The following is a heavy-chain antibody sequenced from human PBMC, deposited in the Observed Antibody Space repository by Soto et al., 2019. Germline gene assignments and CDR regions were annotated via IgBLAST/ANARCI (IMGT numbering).Heavy chain of an antibody. CDR2: IYYSGST. V-gene: IGHV4-59*01. Sequence: QVQLQESGPGLVKPSETLSLTCTVSGGSISSYYWSWIRQPPGKGLEWIGYIYYSGSTNYNPSLKSRVTISVDTSKNQFSLKLSSVTAADTAVYYCARETLGRFDPWGQGTLVTVSS. D-gene: IGHD3-16*01. CDR3: ARETLGRFDP. J-gene: IGHJ5*02. CDR1: GGSISSYY.